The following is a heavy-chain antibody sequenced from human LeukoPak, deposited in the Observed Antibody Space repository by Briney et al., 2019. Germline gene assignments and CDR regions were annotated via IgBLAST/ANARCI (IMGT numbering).Heavy chain of an antibody. CDR2: ISSSSSYT. Sequence: GGSLRLSCAASGFTFSDYYMSWIRQAPGKGLEWVSYISSSSSYTNYADSVKGRFTISRGNSKNTLYLQMNSLRAEDTAVYYCARDLCSSTSCYGGPSQEYYYYGMDVWGQGTTVTVSS. CDR3: ARDLCSSTSCYGGPSQEYYYYGMDV. V-gene: IGHV3-11*06. J-gene: IGHJ6*02. CDR1: GFTFSDYY. D-gene: IGHD2-2*01.